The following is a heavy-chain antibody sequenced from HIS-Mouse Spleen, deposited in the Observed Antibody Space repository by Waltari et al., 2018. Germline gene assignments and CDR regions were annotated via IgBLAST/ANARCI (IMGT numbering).Heavy chain of an antibody. Sequence: QVQLVESGGGVVQPGRSLRLSCAASGFTFSSYGMHWVRQAPGKGLWGVAVKWDDGSNKYYADAVKGRVTISRDNSKNTLYLQMNSLRAEDTAVYYCAKASGPNAFDIWVQGTMVTVSS. J-gene: IGHJ3*02. CDR2: KWDDGSNK. CDR1: GFTFSSYG. V-gene: IGHV3-33*06. CDR3: AKASGPNAFDI.